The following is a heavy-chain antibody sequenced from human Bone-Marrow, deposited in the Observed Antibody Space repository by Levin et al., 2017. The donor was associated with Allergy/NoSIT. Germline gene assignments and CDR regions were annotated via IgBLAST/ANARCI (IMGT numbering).Heavy chain of an antibody. Sequence: GGSLRLSCAASGFTFSSYSMNWVRQAPGKGLEWVSSISSSSSYIYYADSVKGRFTISRDNAKNSLYLQMNSLRAEDTAVYYCAKSYYDILTGYYNWFDPWGQGTLVTVSS. CDR2: ISSSSSYI. D-gene: IGHD3-9*01. J-gene: IGHJ5*02. CDR1: GFTFSSYS. V-gene: IGHV3-21*01. CDR3: AKSYYDILTGYYNWFDP.